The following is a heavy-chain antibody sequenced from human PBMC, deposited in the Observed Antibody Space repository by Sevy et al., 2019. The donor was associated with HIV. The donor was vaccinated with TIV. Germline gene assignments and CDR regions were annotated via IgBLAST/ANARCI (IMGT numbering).Heavy chain of an antibody. CDR1: GYTFINYG. CDR2: ISAYNGNT. Sequence: ASVKVSCKASGYTFINYGISWVRQAPGQGLEWMGWISAYNGNTDYALNLQGRVTMTTNASTSTAYMELRSLTSDDTAFYYCARVGDSGGYYGSYRWGQGTLVTVSS. J-gene: IGHJ5*02. D-gene: IGHD3-22*01. CDR3: ARVGDSGGYYGSYR. V-gene: IGHV1-18*01.